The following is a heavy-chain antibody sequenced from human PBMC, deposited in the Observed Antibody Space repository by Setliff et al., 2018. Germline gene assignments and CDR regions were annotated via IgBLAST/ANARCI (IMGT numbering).Heavy chain of an antibody. Sequence: GGSLRLSCAASGFTFSKYWMSWVRQAPGKGLEWVANIKEDGSDQYYVDSVKGRFTISRDNAQNSLYLQMNSLRAEDTAVYYCARVGRVGYYESFQYWGQGTLVTVSS. D-gene: IGHD3-22*01. CDR2: IKEDGSDQ. V-gene: IGHV3-7*01. CDR1: GFTFSKYW. J-gene: IGHJ1*01. CDR3: ARVGRVGYYESFQY.